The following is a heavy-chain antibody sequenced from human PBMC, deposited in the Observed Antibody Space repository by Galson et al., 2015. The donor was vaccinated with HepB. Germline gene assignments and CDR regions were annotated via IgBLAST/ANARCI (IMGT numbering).Heavy chain of an antibody. J-gene: IGHJ4*02. Sequence: SLRLSCAASGFTFSSYAMSWVRQAPGKGLEWVSAISGSGGSTYYADSVKGRFTISRDNSKNTLYLQMNSLRDEDTAVYYCAKWTKYYYDSSGYPYFDYWGQGTLVTVSS. CDR1: GFTFSSYA. CDR3: AKWTKYYYDSSGYPYFDY. D-gene: IGHD3-22*01. CDR2: ISGSGGST. V-gene: IGHV3-23*01.